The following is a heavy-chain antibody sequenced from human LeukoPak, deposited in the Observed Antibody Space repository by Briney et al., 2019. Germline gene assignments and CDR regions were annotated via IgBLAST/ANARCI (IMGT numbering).Heavy chain of an antibody. J-gene: IGHJ4*02. CDR3: ASSTYYYDSSGYYDY. Sequence: ASVKVSCKASGYTFTGYYMHWVRQAPGQGLEWMGIINPSGGSTSYAQKFQGRVTMTRDMSTSTVYMELSSLRSEDTAVYYCASSTYYYDSSGYYDYWGQGTLVTVSS. CDR2: INPSGGST. CDR1: GYTFTGYY. V-gene: IGHV1-46*01. D-gene: IGHD3-22*01.